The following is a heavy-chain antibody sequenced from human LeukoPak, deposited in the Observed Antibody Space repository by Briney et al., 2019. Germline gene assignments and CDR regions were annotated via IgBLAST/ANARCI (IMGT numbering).Heavy chain of an antibody. V-gene: IGHV3-74*01. CDR3: ARVGLTTVVPGLHAFDI. J-gene: IGHJ3*02. CDR2: INTDGSST. Sequence: SGGSLRLSCAASGFTFDDYAMHWVRQAPGRGLVWVSRINTDGSSTSYADSVKGRFTISRDNARNTLYLQMNSLRAEDTAVYYCARVGLTTVVPGLHAFDIWGQGTMVTVSS. CDR1: GFTFDDYA. D-gene: IGHD4-23*01.